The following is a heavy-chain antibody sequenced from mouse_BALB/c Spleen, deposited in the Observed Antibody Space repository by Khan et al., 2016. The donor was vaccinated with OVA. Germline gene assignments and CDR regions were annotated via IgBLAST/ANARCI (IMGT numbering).Heavy chain of an antibody. Sequence: VQLKQSGAELVKPGASVKLSCTASGFNIKDTYLHWVKQRPEQGLEWIGRIAPANGNTQYDPKFQGKATITSDTSSNTSYLQLNSLTSEYTAVCYCARPAYDPRDFEVWGAGTTVTVSS. CDR3: ARPAYDPRDFEV. D-gene: IGHD2-3*01. J-gene: IGHJ1*01. V-gene: IGHV14-3*02. CDR1: GFNIKDTY. CDR2: IAPANGNT.